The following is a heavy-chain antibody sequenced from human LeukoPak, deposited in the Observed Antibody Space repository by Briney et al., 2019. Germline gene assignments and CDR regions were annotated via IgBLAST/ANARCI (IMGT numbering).Heavy chain of an antibody. V-gene: IGHV4-34*01. CDR2: INHSGST. Sequence: SETLSLTCAVYGVSFSGYYWSWIRQPPGHGLEWIGEINHSGSTNSNPSLKSRGTISVDPSTNQCSRKLSSGTAAATHVYYCARGRITISGTSAYWGQGTLVTASS. CDR3: ARGRITISGTSAY. J-gene: IGHJ4*02. D-gene: IGHD1-26*01. CDR1: GVSFSGYY.